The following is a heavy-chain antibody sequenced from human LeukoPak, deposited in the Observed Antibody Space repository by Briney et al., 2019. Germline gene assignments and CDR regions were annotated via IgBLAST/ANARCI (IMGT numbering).Heavy chain of an antibody. CDR3: ARDWARYCSSTSCYFDY. J-gene: IGHJ4*02. CDR1: GGSISSSSYY. V-gene: IGHV4-39*07. D-gene: IGHD2-2*01. CDR2: IYYSGST. Sequence: SETLSLTCTVSGGSISSSSYYWGWIRQPPGKGLEWIGSIYYSGSTYYNPSLKSRVTISVDTSKNQFSLKLSSVTAADTAVYCCARDWARYCSSTSCYFDYWGQGTLVTVSS.